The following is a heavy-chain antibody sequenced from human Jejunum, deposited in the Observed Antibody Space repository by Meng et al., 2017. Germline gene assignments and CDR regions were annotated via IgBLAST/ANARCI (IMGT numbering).Heavy chain of an antibody. CDR1: GFTFRNAW. CDR2: IKSETDGATT. J-gene: IGHJ5*02. CDR3: ATYLTS. V-gene: IGHV3-15*01. Sequence: DVELVESGGCLGKRGWSLTLSCAASGFTFRNAWMSWVRQAPGKGLEWLGRIKSETDGATTDYAAPVKGRFTISRDDSKNTLSLQMNSLKTEDSAVYYCATYLTSWGQGTLVTVSS.